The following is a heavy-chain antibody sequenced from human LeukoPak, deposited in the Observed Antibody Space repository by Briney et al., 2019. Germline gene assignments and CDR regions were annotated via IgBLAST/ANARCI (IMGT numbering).Heavy chain of an antibody. CDR2: INGDGSST. V-gene: IGHV3-74*01. J-gene: IGHJ3*02. Sequence: PGESLRLSCVASGFTLSSYYMHWVRQVPGKGLVWVSCINGDGSSTKYADSVKGRFTISRDNAKNTLYLQVNSLRAGDTAVYYCARGGGRDGYNWFFGAFDIWGQGTMVTVSS. CDR1: GFTLSSYY. CDR3: ARGGGRDGYNWFFGAFDI. D-gene: IGHD5-24*01.